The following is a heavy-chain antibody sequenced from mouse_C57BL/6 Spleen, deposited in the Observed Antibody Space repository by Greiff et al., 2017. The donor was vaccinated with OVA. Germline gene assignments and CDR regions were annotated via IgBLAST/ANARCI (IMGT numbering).Heavy chain of an antibody. CDR1: GYTFTSYW. V-gene: IGHV1-72*01. Sequence: VQLQQPGAELVKPGASVKLSCKASGYTFTSYWMHWVKQRPGRGLEWIGRIDPNSGGTKYNEKFKSKATLTVDKPSSTAYMQLSSLTSEDSAVYYCAKFITTVVATGKCARDYWGQGTSVTVSS. CDR2: IDPNSGGT. D-gene: IGHD1-1*01. CDR3: AKFITTVVATGKCARDY. J-gene: IGHJ4*01.